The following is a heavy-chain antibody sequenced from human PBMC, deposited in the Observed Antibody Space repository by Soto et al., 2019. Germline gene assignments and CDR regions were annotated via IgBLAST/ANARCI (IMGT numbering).Heavy chain of an antibody. CDR1: GGSISSSRYY. Sequence: LQLQESGPGLVKPSETLSLTCTVSGGSISSSRYYWGWIRQPPGKGLEWIGSIDYSGSTYYNPYLKSRVTISVDASKNQFSPKVRCVTAADTAVYYCARHVAMSGYDYDWFDPWGQGTLVTVSS. CDR2: IDYSGST. D-gene: IGHD5-12*01. J-gene: IGHJ5*02. V-gene: IGHV4-39*01. CDR3: ARHVAMSGYDYDWFDP.